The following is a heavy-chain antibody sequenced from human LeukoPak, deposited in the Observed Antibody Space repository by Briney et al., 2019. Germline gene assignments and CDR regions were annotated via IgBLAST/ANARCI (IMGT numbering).Heavy chain of an antibody. CDR2: IYYSGST. J-gene: IGHJ4*02. Sequence: PSETLSLTCTVSGGSISSYYWSWIWQPPGKGLEWIGYIYYSGSTNYNPSLKSRVTISVDTSKNQISLKLSSVTAADTAVYYCARSPCSSWGGYFDYWGQGTLVTVSS. D-gene: IGHD6-13*01. CDR1: GGSISSYY. V-gene: IGHV4-59*01. CDR3: ARSPCSSWGGYFDY.